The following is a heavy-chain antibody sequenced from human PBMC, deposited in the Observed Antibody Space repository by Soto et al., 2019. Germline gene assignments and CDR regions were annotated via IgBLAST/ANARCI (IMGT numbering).Heavy chain of an antibody. CDR2: ISAYNGNT. D-gene: IGHD5-12*01. V-gene: IGHV1-18*01. Sequence: QVQLVQSGAEVKKPGASVKVSCKASGYTFTSYGISWVRQAPGQGLEWMGWISAYNGNTNYAQKHQGRVTMTTDTSTSTAYMELRSRSSDDTAVYYCASPAPKWLSGGRANSYDYYYYYGMDVWGQGTTVTVSS. CDR1: GYTFTSYG. J-gene: IGHJ6*02. CDR3: ASPAPKWLSGGRANSYDYYYYYGMDV.